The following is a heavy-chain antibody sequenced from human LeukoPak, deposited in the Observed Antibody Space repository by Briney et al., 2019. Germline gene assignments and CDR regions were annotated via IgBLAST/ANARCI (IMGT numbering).Heavy chain of an antibody. CDR1: GYILTDYY. D-gene: IGHD3-10*01. CDR2: INPKTGDT. Sequence: ASVKVSCKTSGYILTDYYIHWVRQAPGQGLEWMGWINPKTGDTKSAQKFQRWVTMTRDTAINTAYMELNRLAPDDTAVYYCARDDVTMVRGVLVSNWFDPWGQGTLVTVSS. CDR3: ARDDVTMVRGVLVSNWFDP. V-gene: IGHV1-2*04. J-gene: IGHJ5*02.